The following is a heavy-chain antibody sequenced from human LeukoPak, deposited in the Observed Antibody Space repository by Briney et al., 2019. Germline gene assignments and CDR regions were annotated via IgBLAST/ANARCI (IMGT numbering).Heavy chain of an antibody. CDR1: GGSLSSCGYS. D-gene: IGHD6-13*01. V-gene: IGHV4-30-2*01. CDR2: IYHSGST. Sequence: SETLSLICAVSGGSLSSCGYSWSWIPQPPGKGLEWHGYIYHSGSTYYNPSLKSRVSISVDRSKNQFSLELSSVTAADTAVYYCARAAADTAEYFQHWGQGTLVTVSS. J-gene: IGHJ1*01. CDR3: ARAAADTAEYFQH.